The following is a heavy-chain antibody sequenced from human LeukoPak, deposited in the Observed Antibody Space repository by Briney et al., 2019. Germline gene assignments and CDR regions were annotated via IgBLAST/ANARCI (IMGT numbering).Heavy chain of an antibody. CDR1: GFTFSSYG. CDR2: ISYDGSNK. J-gene: IGHJ4*02. D-gene: IGHD1-26*01. Sequence: GGSLRLSCAASGFTFSSYGMHWVRQAPGKGLEWVAVISYDGSNKYYADSVKGRFTISRDNSKNTLYLQMNSLRAEDTAVYYCAKFMGATDFDYWGQGALVTVSS. V-gene: IGHV3-30*18. CDR3: AKFMGATDFDY.